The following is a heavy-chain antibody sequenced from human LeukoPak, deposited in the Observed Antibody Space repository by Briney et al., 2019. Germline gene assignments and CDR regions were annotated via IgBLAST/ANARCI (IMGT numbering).Heavy chain of an antibody. J-gene: IGHJ5*02. V-gene: IGHV4-59*01. CDR1: GGSLSSYY. D-gene: IGHD1-26*01. Sequence: SETLSLTCTVSGGSLSSYYWSWIRQPPGKGLEWIGYIYYSGSTNYNPSLKSRVTISVDTSKNQFSLKLSSVTAADTAVYYCARVREGFDPWGQGTLVTVSS. CDR2: IYYSGST. CDR3: ARVREGFDP.